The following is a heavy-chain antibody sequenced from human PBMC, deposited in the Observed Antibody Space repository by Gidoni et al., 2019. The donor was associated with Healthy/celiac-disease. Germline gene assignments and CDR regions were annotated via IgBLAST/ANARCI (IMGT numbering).Heavy chain of an antibody. J-gene: IGHJ4*02. V-gene: IGHV3-21*01. D-gene: IGHD7-27*01. CDR2: ISSSSSYI. Sequence: EVQLVESGGGLVKPGGSLRLSCAASGFTFSSYSMNWVRQAPGKGLEWVSSISSSSSYIYYADSVKGRFTISRDNAKNSLYLQMNSLRAEDTAVYYCARGQTGNYYFDYWGQGTLVTVSS. CDR1: GFTFSSYS. CDR3: ARGQTGNYYFDY.